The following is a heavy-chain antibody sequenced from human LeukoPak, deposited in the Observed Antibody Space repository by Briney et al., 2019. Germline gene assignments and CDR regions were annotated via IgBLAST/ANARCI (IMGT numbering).Heavy chain of an antibody. CDR2: ISAYNGNT. Sequence: ASVKVSCKASGYTFTSYGISWVRQAPGQGLEWMGWISAYNGNTNYAQKLQGRVTMTTDTSTCTAYMELRSLRSDDTAVYYCARDAAVVGATVTDYWGQGTLVTVSS. CDR1: GYTFTSYG. D-gene: IGHD1-26*01. CDR3: ARDAAVVGATVTDY. J-gene: IGHJ4*02. V-gene: IGHV1-18*01.